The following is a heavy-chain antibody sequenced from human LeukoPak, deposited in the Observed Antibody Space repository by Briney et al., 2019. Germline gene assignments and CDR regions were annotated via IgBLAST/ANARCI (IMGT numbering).Heavy chain of an antibody. CDR2: IKEDGSIQ. CDR3: ARDVWTGVAVSDY. J-gene: IGHJ4*02. V-gene: IGHV3-7*01. Sequence: GGSLRLSCVASGFTFSSYWMTWVRQAPGKGLEWLANIKEDGSIQYYLDSVRGRFTISRDNARTSVYLQLNSLRADGTAVYYCARDVWTGVAVSDYWGQGTLVTVSS. CDR1: GFTFSSYW. D-gene: IGHD6-19*01.